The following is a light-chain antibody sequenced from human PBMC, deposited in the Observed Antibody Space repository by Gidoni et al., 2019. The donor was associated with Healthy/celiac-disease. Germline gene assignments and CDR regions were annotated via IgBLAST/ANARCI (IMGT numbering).Light chain of an antibody. V-gene: IGKV1-39*01. J-gene: IGKJ5*01. CDR3: QQSYSTL. CDR1: QSISSY. Sequence: DIQMTQSPSSLSASVGDRVTITCRASQSISSYLNWYQQKPGKAPKLLIYAASSLQSGVPSRFSGSGSGTDFTLTISSLQPEDFATYYCQQSYSTLFXQXTRLEIK. CDR2: AAS.